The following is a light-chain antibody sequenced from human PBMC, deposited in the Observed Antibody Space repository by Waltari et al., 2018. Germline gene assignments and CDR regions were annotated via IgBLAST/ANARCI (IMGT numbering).Light chain of an antibody. J-gene: IGKJ1*01. V-gene: IGKV1-5*03. CDR2: KAS. Sequence: IQMTQSPSTLSASVGARVTITCRASQSISSWLAWYQQNPGKAPKLLIYKASTLESGVPSRFSGSGSGTQFTLTISSLQPDDFATYYCQQYSDYPRTFGQGTKVEIK. CDR1: QSISSW. CDR3: QQYSDYPRT.